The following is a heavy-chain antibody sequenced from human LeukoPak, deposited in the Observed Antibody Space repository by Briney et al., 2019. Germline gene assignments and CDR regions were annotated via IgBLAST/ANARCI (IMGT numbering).Heavy chain of an antibody. Sequence: GGSLRLSCAASGFTLNNYGMSWIRQAPGKGLEWVSVVSNSGGSTYYADSVKGRFTLSRDNSKNTMYLQINSLRAEDTAVYYFAKGYCVNDKCSNYDYWGQGTLVTVSS. J-gene: IGHJ4*02. CDR3: AKGYCVNDKCSNYDY. V-gene: IGHV3-23*01. D-gene: IGHD2-8*01. CDR1: GFTLNNYG. CDR2: VSNSGGST.